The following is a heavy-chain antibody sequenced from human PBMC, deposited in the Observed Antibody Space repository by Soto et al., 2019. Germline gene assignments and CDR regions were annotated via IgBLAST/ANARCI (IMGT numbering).Heavy chain of an antibody. CDR2: INAGNGNT. J-gene: IGHJ5*02. V-gene: IGHV1-3*01. CDR3: ARSSGVYDLLA. CDR1: GYTFTSYA. D-gene: IGHD3-9*01. Sequence: ASVKVSCKASGYTFTSYAMLWVRQAPGQRLEWMGWINAGNGNTKYSQKFQGRVTITRDTSANTAYMELSSLRSEDTAVYYCARSSGVYDLLAWGQGTLVTVSS.